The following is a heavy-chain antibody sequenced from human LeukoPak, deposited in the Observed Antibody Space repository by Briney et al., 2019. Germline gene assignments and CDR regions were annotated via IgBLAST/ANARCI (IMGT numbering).Heavy chain of an antibody. CDR1: GLTFSDLY. D-gene: IGHD1-14*01. CDR2: ISGSDSSI. Sequence: GGSLRLSCAASGLTFSDLYMSWIRQAPGKGLEWVSYISGSDSSIYYADSVRGRFTISRDNAKNSLYLQMNSLRVEDTAVYYCARNHGDYWGQGTLVTVSS. CDR3: ARNHGDY. V-gene: IGHV3-11*04. J-gene: IGHJ4*02.